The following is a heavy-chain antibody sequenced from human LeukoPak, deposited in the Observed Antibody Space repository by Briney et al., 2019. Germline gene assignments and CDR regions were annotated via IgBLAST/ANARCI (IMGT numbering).Heavy chain of an antibody. J-gene: IGHJ3*02. D-gene: IGHD3-22*01. CDR1: GGSISTYS. CDR3: ARRDSSGFYPDAFDI. CDR2: IYYSGST. V-gene: IGHV4-59*01. Sequence: SGTLSLTCTASGGSISTYSWSWIRQPPGKGLEWIGYIYYSGSTNYNPSLKSRVTISVDTSKNQFSLKLSSVTAADTAVYYCARRDSSGFYPDAFDIWGQGTMVTVSS.